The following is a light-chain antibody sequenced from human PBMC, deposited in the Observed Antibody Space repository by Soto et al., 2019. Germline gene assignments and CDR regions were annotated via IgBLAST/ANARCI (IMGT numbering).Light chain of an antibody. V-gene: IGKV3-20*01. J-gene: IGKJ3*01. CDR3: QQYAESPLT. CDR2: GAS. Sequence: EILLTQSPVTLSLSPGEKATLSCRASQSLDTYTLARYQQKPGQAPRLLIYGASTRAAAIPDRFIGSGSGTDFALTISRLEPEDFAVYYCQQYAESPLTFGPGTKVDIK. CDR1: QSLDTYT.